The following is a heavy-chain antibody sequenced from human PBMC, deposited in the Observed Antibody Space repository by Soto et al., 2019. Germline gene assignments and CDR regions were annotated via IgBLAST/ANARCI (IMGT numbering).Heavy chain of an antibody. D-gene: IGHD6-13*01. Sequence: QAQVVQSGAEVRKPGSSVKLSCKASEGTFNSYAIAWVRQAPGQGLEWMGGIIPYYNTLNYAQKFQDRVTNTAGDSTNTVDMELSSPRSDDTAVYFCASGASRWYPYGVDAWAQGILVTVSS. CDR2: IIPYYNTL. J-gene: IGHJ5*02. CDR1: EGTFNSYA. CDR3: ASGASRWYPYGVDA. V-gene: IGHV1-69*01.